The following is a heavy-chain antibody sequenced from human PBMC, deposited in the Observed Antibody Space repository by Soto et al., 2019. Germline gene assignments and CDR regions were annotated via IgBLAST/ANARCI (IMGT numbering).Heavy chain of an antibody. Sequence: QVQLVESGGGVVQPGRSLRLSCAASGFTFSSYGMHWVRQAPGKGLEWVAVISYDGSNKYYADSVKGRFTISRDNSKNTLYLQMNSLRAEDTAVYYCKSDFDYWGQGTLVTVSS. CDR1: GFTFSSYG. J-gene: IGHJ4*02. V-gene: IGHV3-30*03. CDR2: ISYDGSNK. CDR3: KSDFDY.